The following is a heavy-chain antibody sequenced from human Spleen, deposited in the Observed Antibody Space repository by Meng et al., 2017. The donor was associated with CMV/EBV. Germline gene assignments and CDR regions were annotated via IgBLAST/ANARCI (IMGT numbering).Heavy chain of an antibody. CDR3: ARELTVRDYYYGMDV. J-gene: IGHJ6*02. CDR1: GFTFSSYW. Sequence: GGSLRLSCAASGFTFSSYWMSWVRQAPGKGLEWVANIKQDGSEKYYVDSVKGRFTISRDKSKNTLYLQMNSLRPEDTALYYCARELTVRDYYYGMDVWGQGTTVTVSS. CDR2: IKQDGSEK. D-gene: IGHD4-17*01. V-gene: IGHV3-7*01.